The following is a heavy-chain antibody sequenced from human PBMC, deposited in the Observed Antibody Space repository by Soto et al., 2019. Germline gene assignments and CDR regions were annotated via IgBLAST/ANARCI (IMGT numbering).Heavy chain of an antibody. CDR2: INQDRSEN. V-gene: IGHV3-7*01. CDR1: GFNFRTSW. CDR3: SRSLDY. Sequence: VVCLGLCFVSSGFNFRTSWIDLFWQAAGKGPHWFGDINQDRSENYYVDSVKGRFPISRDNAKNSLYLQMSSLTAEDSALYYCSRSLDYWGQGALVTVSS. J-gene: IGHJ4*02.